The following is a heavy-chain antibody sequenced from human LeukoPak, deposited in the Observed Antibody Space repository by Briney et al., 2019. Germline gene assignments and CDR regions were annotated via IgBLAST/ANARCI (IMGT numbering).Heavy chain of an antibody. Sequence: SVKVSCKASGGTFSSYTISWVRRAPGQGLEWMGGIIPIFGTANYAQKFQGRVTITADKSTSTAYMELSSLRSEDTAVYYCARGPFGTPTPLRYYYYYMDVWGKGTTVTVSS. CDR1: GGTFSSYT. V-gene: IGHV1-69*06. CDR3: ARGPFGTPTPLRYYYYYMDV. CDR2: IIPIFGTA. J-gene: IGHJ6*03. D-gene: IGHD1-1*01.